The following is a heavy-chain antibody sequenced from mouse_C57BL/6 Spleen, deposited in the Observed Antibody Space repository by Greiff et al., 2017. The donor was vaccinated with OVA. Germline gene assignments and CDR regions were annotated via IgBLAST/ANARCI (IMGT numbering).Heavy chain of an antibody. CDR2: ISGGGGNT. Sequence: EVKLVESGGGLVKPGGSLKLSCAASGFTFSSYTMSWVRQTPEKRLEWVATISGGGGNTYYPDSVKGRFTISRDNAKNTLYLQMSSLRSEDTALYYCARDYYGSSYVAMDYWGQGTSVTVSS. J-gene: IGHJ4*01. V-gene: IGHV5-9*01. CDR1: GFTFSSYT. CDR3: ARDYYGSSYVAMDY. D-gene: IGHD1-1*01.